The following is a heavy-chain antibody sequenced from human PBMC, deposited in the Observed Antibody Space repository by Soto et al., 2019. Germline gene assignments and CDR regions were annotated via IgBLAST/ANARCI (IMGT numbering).Heavy chain of an antibody. D-gene: IGHD3-10*01. J-gene: IGHJ4*02. CDR3: ANMMVRGALDYDY. CDR1: GFTFSSYS. CDR2: ISSSSSYI. V-gene: IGHV3-21*01. Sequence: RLSCAASGFTFSSYSMNWVRQAPGKGLEWVSSISSSSSYIYYADSVKGRFTISRDNAKNSLYLQMNSLRAEDTAVYYCANMMVRGALDYDYWGQGTLVTVSS.